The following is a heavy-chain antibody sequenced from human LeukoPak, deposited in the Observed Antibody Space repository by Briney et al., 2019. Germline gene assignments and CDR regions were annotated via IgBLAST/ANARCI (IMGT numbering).Heavy chain of an antibody. CDR3: ARGLGYCSGGSCYRWFDP. CDR1: GYTFTGYY. J-gene: IGHJ5*02. D-gene: IGHD2-15*01. CDR2: MNPNSGNT. V-gene: IGHV1-8*02. Sequence: ASVKVSCKASGYTFTGYYMHWVRQATGQGLEWMGWMNPNSGNTGYAQKFQGRVTMTRNTSISTAYMELSSLRSEDTAVYYCARGLGYCSGGSCYRWFDPWGQGTLVTVSS.